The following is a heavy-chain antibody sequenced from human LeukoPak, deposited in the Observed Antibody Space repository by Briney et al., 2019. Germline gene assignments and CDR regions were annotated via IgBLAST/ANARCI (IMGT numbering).Heavy chain of an antibody. CDR3: AKVGGVPAANFDY. D-gene: IGHD2-2*01. Sequence: GGSLRLSCAASGFTLSSYSMTWVRQAPGKGLEWVSSISSSSSYIYYADSVKGRFTISRDNAKNSLYLQMNSLRAEDTAVYYCAKVGGVPAANFDYWGQGTLVTVSS. CDR1: GFTLSSYS. J-gene: IGHJ4*02. V-gene: IGHV3-21*04. CDR2: ISSSSSYI.